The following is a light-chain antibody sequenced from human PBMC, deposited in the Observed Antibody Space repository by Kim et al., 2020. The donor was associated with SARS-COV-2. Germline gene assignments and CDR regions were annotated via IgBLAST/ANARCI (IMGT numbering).Light chain of an antibody. V-gene: IGLV2-18*02. J-gene: IGLJ2*01. CDR2: EVR. CDR1: SSDVGAYNR. CDR3: CSYTSSTTLV. Sequence: GHSVTNSYAGASSDVGAYNRVSWYRQSPGTAPILMIYEVRHRPSGVPDRFSGSRSGNTASLTISGLQAEDEADYYCCSYTSSTTLVFGGGTQLTVL.